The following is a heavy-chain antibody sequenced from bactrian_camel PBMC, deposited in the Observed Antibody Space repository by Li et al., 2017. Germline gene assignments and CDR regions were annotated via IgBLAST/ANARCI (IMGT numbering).Heavy chain of an antibody. CDR3: AAGPPYYDNPRRPSSYPY. V-gene: IGHV3S53*01. J-gene: IGHJ4*01. D-gene: IGHD4*01. CDR1: GYPVNYGC. Sequence: HVQLVESGGGSVLTGGSLRLSCAGSGYPVNYGCMGWYRQAPGNDCELVSTLSSDGSTSYADSMKGRFTISHDNAKRTLYLQMNSLKLEDTAMYYCAAGPPYYDNPRRPSSYPYWGQGTQVTVS. CDR2: LSSDGST.